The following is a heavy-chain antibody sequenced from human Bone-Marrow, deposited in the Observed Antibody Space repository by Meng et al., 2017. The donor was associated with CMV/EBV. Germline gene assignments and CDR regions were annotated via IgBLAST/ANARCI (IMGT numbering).Heavy chain of an antibody. CDR2: INPGDSGT. Sequence: KASGYSFTSYYMHWVRQAPGQGLEYMGIINPGDSGTTYAQKFQGRVTMARDTSTSTVYMELSSLRSEDTAMYYCARESGHGTQYFDYWGQGTLVTVSS. J-gene: IGHJ4*02. V-gene: IGHV1-46*01. D-gene: IGHD1-14*01. CDR1: GYSFTSYY. CDR3: ARESGHGTQYFDY.